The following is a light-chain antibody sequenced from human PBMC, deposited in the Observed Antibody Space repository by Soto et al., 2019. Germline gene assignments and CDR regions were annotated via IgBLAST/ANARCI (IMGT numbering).Light chain of an antibody. CDR3: QRYGSSPYT. CDR2: GAS. V-gene: IGKV3-20*01. CDR1: QSFSSSY. J-gene: IGKJ2*01. Sequence: EIVLTQSPGTLSLSPGERATLSCRASQSFSSSYLAWYQHKPGQAPRLLIYGASSRATGIPDRFSGSGSGTDFTLTISRLEPEDFAVYYCQRYGSSPYTFGQGTKLEIK.